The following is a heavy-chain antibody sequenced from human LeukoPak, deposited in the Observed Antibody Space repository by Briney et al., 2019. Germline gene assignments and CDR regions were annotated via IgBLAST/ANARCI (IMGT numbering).Heavy chain of an antibody. D-gene: IGHD1-14*01. V-gene: IGHV3-64*01. Sequence: GGSLRLSCAASGFTFSSYAMHWVRQAPGKGLEYVSAISSIGGSTYYENSVKGRFTISRDNSKNTLYLQMGSLRAEDMAVYYCARSGPEAYYYYGMDVWGQGTTATVSS. CDR2: ISSIGGST. CDR1: GFTFSSYA. J-gene: IGHJ6*02. CDR3: ARSGPEAYYYYGMDV.